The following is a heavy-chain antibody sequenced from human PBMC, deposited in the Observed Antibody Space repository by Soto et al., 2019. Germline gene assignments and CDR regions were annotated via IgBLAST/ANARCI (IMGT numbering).Heavy chain of an antibody. J-gene: IGHJ5*02. D-gene: IGHD6-19*01. CDR1: GFTLSNTG. V-gene: IGHV3-30*18. CDR3: AKEWGSSGWFIWFDP. Sequence: QVQLVESGGGVVQPGRSLRLSCVASGFTLSNTGMHWVRQAPGKGLEWVAMISHDGSNTYYGDSVKGRFTISRDNSWYTLYLQRDSLRPEDTSVYYCAKEWGSSGWFIWFDPWGQGTLVPVSS. CDR2: ISHDGSNT.